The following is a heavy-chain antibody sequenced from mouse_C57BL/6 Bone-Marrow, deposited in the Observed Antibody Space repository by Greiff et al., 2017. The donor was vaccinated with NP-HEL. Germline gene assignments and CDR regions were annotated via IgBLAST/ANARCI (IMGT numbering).Heavy chain of an antibody. CDR1: GFTFTDYY. D-gene: IGHD2-4*01. V-gene: IGHV7-3*01. J-gene: IGHJ4*01. CDR3: ARSIYYDYADDPFYAMDY. CDR2: IRNKANGYTT. Sequence: DVKLVESGGGLVQPGGSLSLSCAASGFTFTDYYMSWVRQPPGKALEWLVFIRNKANGYTTEYSASVTGRFTISRDNSQSILYLQMNALRAEDSATYYCARSIYYDYADDPFYAMDYWGQGTSVTVSS.